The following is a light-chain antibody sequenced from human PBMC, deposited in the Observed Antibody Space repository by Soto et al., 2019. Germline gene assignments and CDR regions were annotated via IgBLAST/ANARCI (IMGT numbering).Light chain of an antibody. V-gene: IGKV1-39*01. CDR3: QQSYSTPVWT. CDR1: QSISSY. Sequence: DIQMTQSPSSLSASVGDRVTITCRASQSISSYLNWYQQKPGKAPKLLIYAASSLQSGVPSRFSGSESGTDFTLTISSLQPEDFATYYCQQSYSTPVWTFGQGTKVEIK. CDR2: AAS. J-gene: IGKJ1*01.